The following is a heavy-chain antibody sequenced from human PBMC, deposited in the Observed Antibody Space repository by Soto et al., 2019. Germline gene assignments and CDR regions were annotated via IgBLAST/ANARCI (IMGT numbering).Heavy chain of an antibody. Sequence: QVQLVQSGAEVKKPGASVKVSCKASGYTFTSYGISWVRQAPGQGLEWMGWISAYNGNTNYAQQLQGRVTMTTDTSTSTAYMELRSLRADDTAVYYCAQRNSGYAMGAFDIWGQGTMVTASS. CDR1: GYTFTSYG. J-gene: IGHJ3*02. D-gene: IGHD5-12*01. CDR2: ISAYNGNT. V-gene: IGHV1-18*01. CDR3: AQRNSGYAMGAFDI.